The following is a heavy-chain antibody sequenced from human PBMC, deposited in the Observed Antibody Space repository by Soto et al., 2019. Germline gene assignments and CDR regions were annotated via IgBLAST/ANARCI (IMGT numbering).Heavy chain of an antibody. D-gene: IGHD6-19*01. V-gene: IGHV1-46*01. CDR3: AKVTHRGPIAVAGPLGS. J-gene: IGHJ4*02. CDR1: GSITNHH. CDR2: FNPSGLST. Sequence: QVHLVQSGAEVKKPGASVNVSCQASGSITNHHMHWVRQAPGQGLEWMGIFNPSGLSTTYAQKFQGRVNLTRDPSTSTVYMELSSLTSEDTAVYFCAKVTHRGPIAVAGPLGSWGQGTLVIVSS.